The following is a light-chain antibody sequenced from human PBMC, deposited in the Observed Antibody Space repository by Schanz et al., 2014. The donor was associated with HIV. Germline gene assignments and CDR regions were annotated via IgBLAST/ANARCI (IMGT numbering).Light chain of an antibody. CDR3: SSYTSSSPVV. V-gene: IGLV2-14*03. CDR1: SSDVATYNY. Sequence: QSALTQPPSASGSPGQSVNISCTGTSSDVATYNYVSWYQQHPGKAPKLMIYDVSNRPSGVSNRFSGSKSGNTASLTISGLQAEDEAVYYCSSYTSSSPVVFGGGTKLTVL. CDR2: DVS. J-gene: IGLJ2*01.